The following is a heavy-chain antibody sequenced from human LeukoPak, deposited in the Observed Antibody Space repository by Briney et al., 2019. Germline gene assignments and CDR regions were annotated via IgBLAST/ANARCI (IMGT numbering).Heavy chain of an antibody. CDR3: VRGGQGDGHSADEGFDI. V-gene: IGHV6-1*01. CDR1: GDSVFSNSS. CDR2: TYYRSKWYS. D-gene: IGHD5-18*01. Sequence: SQTLSLTCAISGDSVFSNSSWNWIRQSPSRGLEWLGRTYYRSKWYSDYGVSVKSRININPDTSKNHFSLQLSSVTPEDTAVYYCVRGGQGDGHSADEGFDIWGQGTMVIVS. J-gene: IGHJ3*02.